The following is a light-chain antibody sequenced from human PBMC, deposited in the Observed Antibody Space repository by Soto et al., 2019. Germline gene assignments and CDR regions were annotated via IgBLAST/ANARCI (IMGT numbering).Light chain of an antibody. V-gene: IGKV1-5*03. J-gene: IGKJ5*01. CDR1: QSISSW. CDR3: QQANSLPFT. CDR2: KAS. Sequence: DIPMPQSPSTLSASVEGRVTITCRASQSISSWLAWYQQKPGKAPKLLIYKASSLESGVPSRFSGSGSGTDFTLTISSLQPEDFATYYCQQANSLPFTFGQGTRLEIK.